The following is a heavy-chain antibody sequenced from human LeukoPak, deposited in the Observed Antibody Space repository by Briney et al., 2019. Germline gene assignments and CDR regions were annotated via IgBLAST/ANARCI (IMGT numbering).Heavy chain of an antibody. CDR3: ARGSRLLWFGDGWFDP. J-gene: IGHJ5*02. V-gene: IGHV1-2*02. Sequence: ASVKVSCKASGYTFTGYYMHWVRQAPGQGLEWMGWINPNSGGTNYAQKFQGRVTMTRDTSISTAYMELSRLRSDDTAVYYCARGSRLLWFGDGWFDPWGQGTLVTVSS. D-gene: IGHD3-10*01. CDR1: GYTFTGYY. CDR2: INPNSGGT.